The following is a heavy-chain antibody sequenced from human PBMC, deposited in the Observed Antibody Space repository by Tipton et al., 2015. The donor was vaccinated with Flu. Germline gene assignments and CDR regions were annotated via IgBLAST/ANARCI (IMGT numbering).Heavy chain of an antibody. J-gene: IGHJ4*02. CDR1: GDSLRSDYY. CDR2: IYHSGTT. V-gene: IGHV4-38-2*01. D-gene: IGHD3-10*02. CDR3: ARHTGDSVRGVIDY. Sequence: TLSLTCAVSGDSLRSDYYWGWVRRPPGKGLEWIGTIYHSGTTYYNPSLKSRLTISVDTSKNQLSLRLSSVTAADTAVYYCARHTGDSVRGVIDYWGQGTLVTVSS.